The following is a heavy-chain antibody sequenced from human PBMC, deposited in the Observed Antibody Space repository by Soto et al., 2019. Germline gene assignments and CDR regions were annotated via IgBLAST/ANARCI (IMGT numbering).Heavy chain of an antibody. Sequence: EVQLLESGGGLVQPGGSLRLSCAASGFTFSSYAMSCVRQAPGKGLEWVSAISGSGGSTYYADSVKGRFTISRDNSKNTLYLQMNSLRAEDTAVYYCAKARRPYGYSSGWYFDYWGQGALVTDSS. J-gene: IGHJ4*02. V-gene: IGHV3-23*01. D-gene: IGHD6-19*01. CDR2: ISGSGGST. CDR1: GFTFSSYA. CDR3: AKARRPYGYSSGWYFDY.